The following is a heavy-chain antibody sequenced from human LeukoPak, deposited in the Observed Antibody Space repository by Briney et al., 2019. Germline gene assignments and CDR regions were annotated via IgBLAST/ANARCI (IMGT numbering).Heavy chain of an antibody. CDR3: ARSPAGDAWPPAYYMDV. J-gene: IGHJ6*03. CDR1: EFSFSTYW. Sequence: GGSLRLSCAASEFSFSTYWMSWVRQAPGKGLEWVANIKEDGTEKYYVGSVKGRCTISRDKAKKSLYLQMNSLRDDDTAVYFCARSPAGDAWPPAYYMDVWGKGTTVTVSS. CDR2: IKEDGTEK. D-gene: IGHD3-10*01. V-gene: IGHV3-7*01.